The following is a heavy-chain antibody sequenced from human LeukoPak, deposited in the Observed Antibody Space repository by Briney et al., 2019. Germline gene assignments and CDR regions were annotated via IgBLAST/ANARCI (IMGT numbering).Heavy chain of an antibody. D-gene: IGHD3-9*01. J-gene: IGHJ4*02. V-gene: IGHV4-39*07. Sequence: KPSETLSLTCTVSGGSISSSSYYWGWIRQPPGKGLEWIGSIYYSGSTYYNPSLKSRVTISVDTSKNQFSLKLSSVTAADTAVYYCARLDPILTGYYIPFRGIDYWGQGTLVTVSS. CDR1: GGSISSSSYY. CDR3: ARLDPILTGYYIPFRGIDY. CDR2: IYYSGST.